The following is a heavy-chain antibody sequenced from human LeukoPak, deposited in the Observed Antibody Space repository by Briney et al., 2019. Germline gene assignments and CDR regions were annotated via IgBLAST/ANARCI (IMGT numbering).Heavy chain of an antibody. V-gene: IGHV3-23*01. D-gene: IGHD3-10*01. Sequence: QPGGSLRLSCAASGFTVSSNYMSWVRQAPGKGLEWVSAISGSGGSTYYADSVKGRFTISRDNSKNTLYLQMNSLRAEDTAVYYCAKDAIKLWFGEFNTLFDYWGQGTLVTVSS. CDR1: GFTVSSNY. J-gene: IGHJ4*02. CDR3: AKDAIKLWFGEFNTLFDY. CDR2: ISGSGGST.